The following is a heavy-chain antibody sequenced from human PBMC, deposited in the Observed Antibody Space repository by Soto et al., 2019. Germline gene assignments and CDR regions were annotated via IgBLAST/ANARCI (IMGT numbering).Heavy chain of an antibody. CDR3: AKAVGYCCSSNCRDSYFYYGMDG. V-gene: IGHV3-30*18. CDR1: RLPFTRHA. J-gene: IGHJ6*02. Sequence: AWSIRLSCAASRLPFTRHAMHWVRQAPGKGLEWVAVISYDGGNKYYADSVKGRFTISRDNPKNTLNLQMNSLRAEDTAVYYCAKAVGYCCSSNCRDSYFYYGMDGSGQGTTVTVS. CDR2: ISYDGGNK. D-gene: IGHD2-2*01.